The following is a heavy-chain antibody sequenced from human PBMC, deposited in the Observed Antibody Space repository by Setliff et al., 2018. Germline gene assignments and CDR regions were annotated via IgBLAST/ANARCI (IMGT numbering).Heavy chain of an antibody. Sequence: YWIGWVRQMPGKGLEWIGEINHSGSTNYNPSLKSRVTISVDTSKNQFSLKLSSVTAADTAVYYCAGAPNFWSGYVDYWGQGTLVTVSS. CDR3: AGAPNFWSGYVDY. D-gene: IGHD3-3*01. CDR2: INHSGST. J-gene: IGHJ4*02. CDR1: Y. V-gene: IGHV4-34*01.